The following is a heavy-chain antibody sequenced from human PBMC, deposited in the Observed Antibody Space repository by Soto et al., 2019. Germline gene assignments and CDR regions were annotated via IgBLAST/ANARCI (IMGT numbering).Heavy chain of an antibody. V-gene: IGHV3-30*03. Sequence: GGSLRLSCVASGFTFSSYGMHWVRQAPGKGLEWVAVMSYDGSHEYYADSVKGRFTISRGNSKTILYLQMTSLRDDDTALYYCARDRVLGFCSGGSCGILDSWGRGAPVTVSS. D-gene: IGHD2-15*01. CDR3: ARDRVLGFCSGGSCGILDS. CDR2: MSYDGSHE. J-gene: IGHJ4*02. CDR1: GFTFSSYG.